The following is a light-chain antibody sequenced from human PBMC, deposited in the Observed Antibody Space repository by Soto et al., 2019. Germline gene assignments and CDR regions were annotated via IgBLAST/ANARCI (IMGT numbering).Light chain of an antibody. J-gene: IGKJ1*01. V-gene: IGKV3-15*01. CDR3: QKYNNWPRK. Sequence: DIVLTQSPATLSFSPLEIATLSFSASQSVSSNLAWYQQKPGQAPRLLIYGASTRATGIPARFSGSGSGTEFTLTISSLQSEDFAVYYCQKYNNWPRKFGQGTKVDIK. CDR2: GAS. CDR1: QSVSSN.